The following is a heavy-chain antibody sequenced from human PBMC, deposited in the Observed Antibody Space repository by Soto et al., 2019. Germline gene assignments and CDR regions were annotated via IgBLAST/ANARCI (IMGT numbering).Heavy chain of an antibody. CDR1: NYTFTSYG. CDR3: ARGGLKWERGVFDF. D-gene: IGHD1-26*01. CDR2: ISVYYGNT. V-gene: IGHV1-18*04. Sequence: QVQLVQSGAEVRKPGASVKVSCKASNYTFTSYGISWVRQAPGQGLEWMGWISVYYGNTNYAQKFQDRVTMTTDTSTSTAYLELRSLTSNDTAVYYCARGGLKWERGVFDFWGQGTLVTVSS. J-gene: IGHJ4*02.